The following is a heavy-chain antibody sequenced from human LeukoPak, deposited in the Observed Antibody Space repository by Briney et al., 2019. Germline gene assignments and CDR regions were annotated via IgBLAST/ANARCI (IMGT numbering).Heavy chain of an antibody. J-gene: IGHJ6*03. V-gene: IGHV1-46*01. CDR1: GYTFTSYY. Sequence: ASVKVSCKASGYTFTSYYMHWVRQAPGQGLEWMGIINPSGGSTSYAQKFQGRVTITTDESTSTAYMELSSLRSEDTAVYYCARSAGGVIVVVTPALSRTRPPYYYYYMDVWGRGTTVTVSS. CDR2: INPSGGST. CDR3: ARSAGGVIVVVTPALSRTRPPYYYYYMDV. D-gene: IGHD2-2*01.